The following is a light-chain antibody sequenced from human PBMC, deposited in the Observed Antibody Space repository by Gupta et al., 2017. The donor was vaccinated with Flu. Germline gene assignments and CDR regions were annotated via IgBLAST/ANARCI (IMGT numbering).Light chain of an antibody. V-gene: IGKV3-15*01. Sequence: TVMPQSPVTLSVSPGEGVTLSCRASQSIGIDLAWYQQKPGQAPRPLIYDASFRTTGVPARFSAGGSGTEFTLTISSLQPEDFAVYFCQQGRDWPFTFGQGTRLDIK. CDR3: QQGRDWPFT. CDR2: DAS. CDR1: QSIGID. J-gene: IGKJ5*01.